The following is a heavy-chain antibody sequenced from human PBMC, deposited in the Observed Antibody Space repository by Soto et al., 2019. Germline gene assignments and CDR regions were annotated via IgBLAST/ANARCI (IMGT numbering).Heavy chain of an antibody. D-gene: IGHD6-19*01. CDR1: GFTFSTNW. CDR2: IKHDGSDE. J-gene: IGHJ3*02. Sequence: EVQLVESGGGLVQPGGSLRLSCAASGFTFSTNWMSWVRQAPGKGLEWVANIKHDGSDEYYVDRVKGRFTNSRDNPKNTRNLQMHSLRAQDTVVYYCARPWGWRGAFGIWGQGTVVTVSS. CDR3: ARPWGWRGAFGI. V-gene: IGHV3-7*01.